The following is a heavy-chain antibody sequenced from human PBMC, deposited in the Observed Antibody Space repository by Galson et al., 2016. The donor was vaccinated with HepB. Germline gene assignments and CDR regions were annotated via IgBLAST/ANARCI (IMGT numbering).Heavy chain of an antibody. CDR2: INPSGGST. V-gene: IGHV1-46*01. Sequence: SVKVSCKASGYTFTSYNVHWVRQAPGQGLEWMGIINPSGGSTSYAQKFQGRVTMTRDTSTSTVYMELSSLRFEATAVYYCARGHIVATVDYYYYGLDVWGQGTTVTVSS. CDR3: ARGHIVATVDYYYYGLDV. J-gene: IGHJ6*02. D-gene: IGHD5-12*01. CDR1: GYTFTSYN.